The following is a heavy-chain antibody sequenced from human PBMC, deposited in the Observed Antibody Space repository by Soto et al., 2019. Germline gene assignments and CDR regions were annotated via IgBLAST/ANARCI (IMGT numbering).Heavy chain of an antibody. D-gene: IGHD6-19*01. V-gene: IGHV3-21*01. CDR1: GFTFSSYS. J-gene: IGHJ3*02. CDR3: ARDLPPAAGSGWYGGDAFDI. Sequence: EVQLVESGGGLVKPGGSLRLSCAASGFTFSSYSMNWVRQAQGKGLEWVSSIISSSSYIYYADSVKGRLTISRDNAKNSLYLQMNSLRAEDTAVYYCARDLPPAAGSGWYGGDAFDIWGQGTMVTVSS. CDR2: IISSSSYI.